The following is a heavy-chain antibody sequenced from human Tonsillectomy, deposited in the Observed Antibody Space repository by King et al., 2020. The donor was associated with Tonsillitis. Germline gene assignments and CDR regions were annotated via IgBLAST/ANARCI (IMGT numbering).Heavy chain of an antibody. CDR3: AREFKRDCSSTSCHFLY. D-gene: IGHD2-2*01. J-gene: IGHJ4*02. Sequence: VQLVESGSELKKPGASVKVSCKASGYTFTSYAMNWVRQAPGQGLEWMGWINTNTGNPTYAQGFTGRFVFSLDTSVTTAYLQISRLKAEDTAVYYWAREFKRDCSSTSCHFLYWGQGTLVTVSS. CDR2: INTNTGNP. CDR1: GYTFTSYA. V-gene: IGHV7-4-1*02.